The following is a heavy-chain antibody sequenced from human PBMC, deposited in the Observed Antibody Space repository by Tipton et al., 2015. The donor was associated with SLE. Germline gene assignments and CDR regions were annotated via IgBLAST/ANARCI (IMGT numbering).Heavy chain of an antibody. J-gene: IGHJ5*02. V-gene: IGHV1-18*01. Sequence: QLVQSGAEVKKSGASVKVSCKASGYTFINYGISWVRQAPGQGLEWMGWISIYNGNTNYAQNLQGRVTMTTDTSTSTAYMELRSLRIDDTAVYYCARVLQRGVANRWFDPWGQGTLVTVSS. D-gene: IGHD5-12*01. CDR1: GYTFINYG. CDR2: ISIYNGNT. CDR3: ARVLQRGVANRWFDP.